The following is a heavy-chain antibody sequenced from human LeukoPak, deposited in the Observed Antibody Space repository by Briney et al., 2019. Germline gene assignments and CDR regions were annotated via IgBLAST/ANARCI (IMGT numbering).Heavy chain of an antibody. Sequence: GGSLRLSCAASGFTFSSYGMHWVRQAPGKGLEWVAVIWYDGSNKYYADSVKGRFTISRDNSKNTLYLQMNSLRAEDTAVYYCARGDGFWSGYYWGQGTLVTVSS. D-gene: IGHD3-3*01. J-gene: IGHJ4*02. CDR3: ARGDGFWSGYY. V-gene: IGHV3-33*01. CDR1: GFTFSSYG. CDR2: IWYDGSNK.